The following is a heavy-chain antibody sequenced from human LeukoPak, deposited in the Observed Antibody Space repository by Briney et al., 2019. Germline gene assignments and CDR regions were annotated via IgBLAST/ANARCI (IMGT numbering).Heavy chain of an antibody. D-gene: IGHD3-9*01. CDR1: GFTFSSYG. CDR3: ARRQRSYDILTGYSPDAFDI. CDR2: IWYDGSNK. Sequence: PGRSLRLSCAASGFTFSSYGMHWVRQAPGKGLEWVAVIWYDGSNKYYADSVKGRFTISRDNSKNTLYLQMNSLRAEDTAVYYCARRQRSYDILTGYSPDAFDIWGQGTMVTVSS. V-gene: IGHV3-33*01. J-gene: IGHJ3*02.